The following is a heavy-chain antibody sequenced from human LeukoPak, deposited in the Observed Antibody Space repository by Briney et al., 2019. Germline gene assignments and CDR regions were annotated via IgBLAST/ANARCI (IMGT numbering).Heavy chain of an antibody. CDR3: AKRVVAAIFGSYYFDY. V-gene: IGHV3-23*01. CDR1: GFTFSNYG. J-gene: IGHJ4*02. D-gene: IGHD2-15*01. CDR2: ISGSGGST. Sequence: GGSLRLSCAASGFTFSNYGMSWVRQAPGKGLEWVSAISGSGGSTYYADSVKGRFTISRDNSKNTLYLQMNSLRAEDTAVYYCAKRVVAAIFGSYYFDYWGQGTLVTVSS.